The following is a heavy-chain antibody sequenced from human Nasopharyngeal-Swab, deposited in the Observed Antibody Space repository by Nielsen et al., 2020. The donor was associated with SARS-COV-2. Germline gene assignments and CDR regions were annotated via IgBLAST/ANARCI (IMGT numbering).Heavy chain of an antibody. Sequence: GESLKISCAASGFTFSDYYMSWIRQAPGKGLEWVSYISTSGSTISFADSVKGRFTISRDNAKNSLYLQMNSLRAEDTAVYYCARPRGGWAFDIWGQGTMVT. D-gene: IGHD3-16*01. CDR3: ARPRGGWAFDI. CDR1: GFTFSDYY. J-gene: IGHJ3*02. CDR2: ISTSGSTI. V-gene: IGHV3-11*01.